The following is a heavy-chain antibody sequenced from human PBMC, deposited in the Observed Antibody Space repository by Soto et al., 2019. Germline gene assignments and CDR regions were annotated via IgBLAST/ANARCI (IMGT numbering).Heavy chain of an antibody. CDR3: ARDRPTSSIRVRDYYYAMYV. CDR2: ISSYNGNT. Sequence: QVQLVQSGAEVKKPGASVKVSCKASGYTFITYGISWVRQAPGQGLEWMGWISSYNGNTNYAQKLQGRVTMTTDTSTTTAYMELRSLRSDDTAVYYCARDRPTSSIRVRDYYYAMYVWGQGTTVTVSS. J-gene: IGHJ6*02. CDR1: GYTFITYG. D-gene: IGHD3-10*01. V-gene: IGHV1-18*01.